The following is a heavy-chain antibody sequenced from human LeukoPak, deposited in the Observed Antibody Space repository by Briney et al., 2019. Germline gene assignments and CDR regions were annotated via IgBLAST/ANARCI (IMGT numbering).Heavy chain of an antibody. CDR3: ARAPTSMVRGVIITPYFFDY. CDR1: GFTFSSYS. V-gene: IGHV3-48*01. CDR2: ISSSSSTI. J-gene: IGHJ4*02. Sequence: GGSLRLSCAASGFTFSSYSMTWVRQAPGKGLEWVSYISSSSSTIYYADSVKGRFTISRDNAKNSLYLQMNSLRAEDTAVYYCARAPTSMVRGVIITPYFFDYWGQGTLVTVSS. D-gene: IGHD3-10*01.